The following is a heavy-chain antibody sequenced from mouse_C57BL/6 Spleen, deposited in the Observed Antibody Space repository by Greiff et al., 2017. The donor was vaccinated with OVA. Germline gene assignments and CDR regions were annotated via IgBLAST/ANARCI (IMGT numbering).Heavy chain of an antibody. Sequence: EVKLMESGGGLVKPGGSLKLSCAASGFPFSSYTLSWVRPPPEKRLEWVATISGGGVTTYYPDPVTGRFTISRDNAKNTLYLQMSRRRSEDTALYYWARQGGWVLRIDYYAMDYWGQGTAVTVSS. V-gene: IGHV5-9*01. J-gene: IGHJ4*01. CDR1: GFPFSSYT. CDR3: ARQGGWVLRIDYYAMDY. CDR2: ISGGGVTT. D-gene: IGHD2-3*01.